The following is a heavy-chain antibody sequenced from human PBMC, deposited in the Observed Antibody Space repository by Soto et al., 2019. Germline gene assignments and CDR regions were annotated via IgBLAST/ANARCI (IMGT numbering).Heavy chain of an antibody. CDR3: AKDRVGGTFYTPLGF. CDR1: GFNFDNYG. Sequence: GGSLRLSCQAPGFNFDNYGMHWVRQAPGKGLEWVAVITYDGSFQYYADSVKGRFTISRDNSKNTLFLHLNTLKPEDTAVYHCAKDRVGGTFYTPLGFWGQGTLVTVPQ. CDR2: ITYDGSFQ. V-gene: IGHV3-30*18. D-gene: IGHD1-7*01. J-gene: IGHJ4*02.